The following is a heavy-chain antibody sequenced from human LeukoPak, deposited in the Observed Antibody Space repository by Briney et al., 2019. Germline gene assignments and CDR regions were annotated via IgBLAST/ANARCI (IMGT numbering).Heavy chain of an antibody. D-gene: IGHD6-19*01. CDR2: INTDGTVT. Sequence: PGGSLGLSCAASGFTFSKHWMLSVRQAPGKGLESVSRINTDGTVTTYADSVKGRFTVSRDNADNTMFLQMNSVRDEDTAVYYCATKQWLAPPPDSWGQGTPVTVSS. J-gene: IGHJ4*02. CDR3: ATKQWLAPPPDS. V-gene: IGHV3-74*01. CDR1: GFTFSKHW.